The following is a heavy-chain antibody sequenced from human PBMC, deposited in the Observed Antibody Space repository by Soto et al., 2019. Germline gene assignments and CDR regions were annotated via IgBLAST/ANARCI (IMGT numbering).Heavy chain of an antibody. Sequence: GGSLRLSXAASGFTFSSYGMHWVRQAPGKGLEWVAVISYDGSNKYYADSVKGRFTISRDNSKNTLYLQMNSLRAEDTAVYYCAKSVRSGGSRYDYWGQGTLVTVSS. CDR1: GFTFSSYG. D-gene: IGHD2-15*01. CDR2: ISYDGSNK. CDR3: AKSVRSGGSRYDY. V-gene: IGHV3-30*18. J-gene: IGHJ4*02.